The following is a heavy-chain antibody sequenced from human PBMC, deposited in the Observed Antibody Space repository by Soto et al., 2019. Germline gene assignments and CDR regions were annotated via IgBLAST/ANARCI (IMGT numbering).Heavy chain of an antibody. D-gene: IGHD4-17*01. CDR1: GFIFRDYY. Sequence: GGSLGLSCAASGFIFRDYYMSWIRQAPGKGLEWVSYISSTGSTIYYADSVKGRFSISRDNAKHSLYLQMNSLRPEDTAVYYCAKVDGDFGDSHDAFDVWGRGTMVTVSS. CDR3: AKVDGDFGDSHDAFDV. CDR2: ISSTGSTI. V-gene: IGHV3-11*01. J-gene: IGHJ3*01.